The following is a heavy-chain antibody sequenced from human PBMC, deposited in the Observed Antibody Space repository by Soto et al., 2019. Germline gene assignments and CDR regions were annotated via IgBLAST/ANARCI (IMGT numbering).Heavy chain of an antibody. CDR2: IYYSGTT. J-gene: IGHJ1*01. Sequence: QVQLQESGPGLVEPSQTLSLICTVSGGSISSGDYYWSWIRQLPGKGLEWIGYIYYSGTTFHNPSLKSRVSISVDTSKNLFSLTLSSMTAADTAVYYCARTSGDYGLSKYFQHWGQGTLVTVSS. CDR1: GGSISSGDYY. CDR3: ARTSGDYGLSKYFQH. V-gene: IGHV4-31*03. D-gene: IGHD4-17*01.